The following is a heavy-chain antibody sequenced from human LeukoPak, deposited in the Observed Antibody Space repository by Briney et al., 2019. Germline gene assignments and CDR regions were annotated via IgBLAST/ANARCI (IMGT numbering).Heavy chain of an antibody. Sequence: GSVKVSCKASGYTFTSYYMHWVRQAPGQGLEWMGIINPSGGSTNYAQTFQGRVTMTSDTSISTAYMELSSLRSHDTAVYYCAKEGEHHLVPDYWGQGTLVTVSS. CDR2: INPSGGST. CDR1: GYTFTSYY. D-gene: IGHD6-13*01. J-gene: IGHJ4*02. V-gene: IGHV1-46*01. CDR3: AKEGEHHLVPDY.